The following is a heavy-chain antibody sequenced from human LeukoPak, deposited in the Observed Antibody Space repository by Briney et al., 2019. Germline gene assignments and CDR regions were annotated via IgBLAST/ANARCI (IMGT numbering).Heavy chain of an antibody. CDR1: GFTFSTYA. J-gene: IGHJ4*02. Sequence: GGSLRLSCVASGFTFSTYAMCWVRQAPGKGLEWVSGISASGSNTYYADSVKGRFTISRDNSKNTLYLQMNSLRAEDTAVYYCARDTREPLYHPLNYWGQGTLVTVSS. CDR2: ISASGSNT. V-gene: IGHV3-23*01. CDR3: ARDTREPLYHPLNY. D-gene: IGHD2-15*01.